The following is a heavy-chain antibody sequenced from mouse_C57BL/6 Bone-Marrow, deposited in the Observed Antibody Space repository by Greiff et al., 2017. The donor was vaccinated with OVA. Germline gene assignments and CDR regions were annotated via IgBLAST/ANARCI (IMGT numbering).Heavy chain of an antibody. J-gene: IGHJ3*01. Sequence: EVKLQESGGGLVQPGKSLKLSCESNEYEFPSHDMSWVRKTPEKRLELVAAINSDGGSTYYPDTMERRFIISRDNTKKTLYLQMSSLRSEDTALYYCAIHLLWLRRGAYWGQGTLVTVSA. CDR3: AIHLLWLRRGAY. CDR2: INSDGGST. CDR1: EYEFPSHD. D-gene: IGHD2-2*01. V-gene: IGHV5-2*01.